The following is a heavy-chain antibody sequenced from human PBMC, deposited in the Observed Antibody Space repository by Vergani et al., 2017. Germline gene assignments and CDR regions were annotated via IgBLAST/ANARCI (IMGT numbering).Heavy chain of an antibody. CDR2: ISGSGGST. CDR3: AKANPRNSGYDYLYYYHAIDV. V-gene: IGHV3-23*04. CDR1: GFTFNHYA. Sequence: VQLVESGGDLVQPGGSLRLSCAASGFTFNHYAMNWVRQAPGKGLEWFSGISGSGGSTYYAGSVKGRFTISRDSSKNTLYLQMNSLSAGDTAVYYCAKANPRNSGYDYLYYYHAIDVWGQGTTVTVSS. D-gene: IGHD5-12*01. J-gene: IGHJ6*02.